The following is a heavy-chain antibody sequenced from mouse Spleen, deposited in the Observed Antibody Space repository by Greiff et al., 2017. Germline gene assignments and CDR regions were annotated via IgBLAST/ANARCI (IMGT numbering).Heavy chain of an antibody. CDR3: ARRARGLGYYDGSPFDY. D-gene: IGHD1-1*01. V-gene: IGHV1-50*01. CDR2: IDPSDSYT. J-gene: IGHJ2*01. Sequence: QVQLQQPGAELVKPGASVKLSCKASGYTFTSYWMQWVKQRPGQGLEWIGKIDPSDSYTNYNQKFKGKATLTVDTSSSTAYMQLSSLTSEDSAVYYCARRARGLGYYDGSPFDYWGQGTTLTVSS. CDR1: GYTFTSYW.